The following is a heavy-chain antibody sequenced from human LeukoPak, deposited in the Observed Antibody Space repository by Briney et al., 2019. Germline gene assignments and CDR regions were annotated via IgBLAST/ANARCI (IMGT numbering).Heavy chain of an antibody. CDR2: IFPGDSET. D-gene: IGHD1/OR15-1a*01. CDR3: ATSESQTKFDY. J-gene: IGHJ4*02. V-gene: IGHV5-51*01. Sequence: GESLKISCQGSGYSFTTYWIGWVRQMPGKGLEWMGIIFPGDSETIYSPSFQGQVTIPADKSINTAYLQWSSLKASDTAMYYCATSESQTKFDYWGQGTLVTASS. CDR1: GYSFTTYW.